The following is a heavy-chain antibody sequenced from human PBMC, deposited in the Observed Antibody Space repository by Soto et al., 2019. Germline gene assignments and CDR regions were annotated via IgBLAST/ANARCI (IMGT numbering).Heavy chain of an antibody. V-gene: IGHV3-30-3*01. CDR1: GFTFSNYA. D-gene: IGHD3-22*01. Sequence: QVQLVESGGGVVQPGRSLRLSCAASGFTFSNYAMHWVRQAPGKGLEWVAVISYDGSNKYYADSVKGRFTISRDNSKNTLYLQMNSLRAEDTAVYYCARGVRRYYDSSGYYDFDYWGQGTLVTVSS. J-gene: IGHJ4*02. CDR3: ARGVRRYYDSSGYYDFDY. CDR2: ISYDGSNK.